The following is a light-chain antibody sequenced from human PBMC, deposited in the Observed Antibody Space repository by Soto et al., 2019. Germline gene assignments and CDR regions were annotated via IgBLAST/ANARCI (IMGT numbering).Light chain of an antibody. V-gene: IGLV2-14*01. CDR2: DVS. CDR1: SSDVGGYDY. Sequence: QSALTQPASVSGSPGQSITISCTGTSSDVGGYDYVSWYQHHPGKAPKLMINDVSHRPSGVSNRFSGSKSGNTASLTISGLQADDEADYYCSSFTSRSTFVIGGGTKLTVL. CDR3: SSFTSRSTFV. J-gene: IGLJ2*01.